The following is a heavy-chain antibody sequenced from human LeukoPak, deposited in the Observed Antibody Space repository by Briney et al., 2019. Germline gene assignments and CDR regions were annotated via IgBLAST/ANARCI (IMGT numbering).Heavy chain of an antibody. V-gene: IGHV3-7*01. Sequence: GGSLRLSCAASGFTFSTYWMKWVRRAPGKGLEWVASIKEDGSDKYYVDSVKGRFSISRDNAKNSLYLQVNSLRTEDTAVYYCAKGGHFNFDYWGQGTLVTVSS. CDR3: AKGGHFNFDY. CDR1: GFTFSTYW. J-gene: IGHJ4*02. D-gene: IGHD5-12*01. CDR2: IKEDGSDK.